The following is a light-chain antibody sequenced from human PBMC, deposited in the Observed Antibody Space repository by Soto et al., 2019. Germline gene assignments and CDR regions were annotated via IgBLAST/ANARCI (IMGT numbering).Light chain of an antibody. CDR2: GAS. CDR3: QQYNNWPPT. Sequence: EIVLTQSPDTLSVSPGEGATLSCRASQSVSSNLAWYQQKLGQAPRLLIYGASTRATGIPARFSGSGSGTEFTLTISSLQSEDFAVYYCQQYNNWPPTFGQGTKVDIK. CDR1: QSVSSN. J-gene: IGKJ1*01. V-gene: IGKV3-15*01.